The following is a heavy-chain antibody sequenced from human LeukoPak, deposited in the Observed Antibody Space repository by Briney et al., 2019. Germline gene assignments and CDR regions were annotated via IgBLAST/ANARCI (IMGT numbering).Heavy chain of an antibody. CDR3: ARGPQGSPHTPPVLRYFNY. CDR2: ISSSSTYI. Sequence: GGSLRLSCAASGFTFSSYSMNWVRQTPGKGLEWVSSISSSSTYIYYADSVNGRFTISRDNAKNSLYLQMNSLRAEDTAVYYCARGPQGSPHTPPVLRYFNYWGQGTLVTVSS. V-gene: IGHV3-21*06. CDR1: GFTFSSYS. D-gene: IGHD3-9*01. J-gene: IGHJ4*02.